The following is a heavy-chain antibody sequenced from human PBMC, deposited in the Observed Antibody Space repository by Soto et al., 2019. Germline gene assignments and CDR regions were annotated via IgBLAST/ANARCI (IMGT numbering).Heavy chain of an antibody. CDR1: GFRFSGVA. D-gene: IGHD2-8*02. Sequence: GGSLRLSCAASGFRFSGVAMYWVRQASGRGLEWVGHIRSRANNYATAFAASVQGRFTLSRDDSKNTAYLQMNSLKTEDTAVYYCIRHDPNWYWYWGRGTLVTV. CDR3: IRHDPNWYWY. J-gene: IGHJ4*02. CDR2: IRSRANNYAT. V-gene: IGHV3-73*01.